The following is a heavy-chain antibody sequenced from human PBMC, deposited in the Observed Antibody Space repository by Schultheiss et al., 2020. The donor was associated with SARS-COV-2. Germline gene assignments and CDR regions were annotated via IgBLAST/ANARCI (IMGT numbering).Heavy chain of an antibody. D-gene: IGHD2-21*02. V-gene: IGHV4-59*01. CDR3: TRGPVTNCAGADCLPRF. CDR1: GGSISSYY. CDR2: IYYSGST. Sequence: SETLSLTCTVSGGSISSYYWSWIRQPPGKGLEWIGYIYYSGSTNYNPSLRSRVTISLDTSQNRVSLILTSVTAADTAVYYCTRGPVTNCAGADCLPRFWGQGTLVTVSS. J-gene: IGHJ1*01.